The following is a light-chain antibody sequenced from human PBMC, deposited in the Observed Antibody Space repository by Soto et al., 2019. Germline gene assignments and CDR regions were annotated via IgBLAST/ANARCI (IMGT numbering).Light chain of an antibody. J-gene: IGKJ1*01. CDR3: LQHYDYPWT. CDR1: QDIRND. Sequence: AIPMTQSPSSLSASVGDRVTITCRASQDIRNDLGWYQQKPGKAPKVLIYGASALQTGVPSRFSGSGSGTDFSLTISSLQPEDFATYYCLQHYDYPWTFGQGTKVEIK. V-gene: IGKV1-6*01. CDR2: GAS.